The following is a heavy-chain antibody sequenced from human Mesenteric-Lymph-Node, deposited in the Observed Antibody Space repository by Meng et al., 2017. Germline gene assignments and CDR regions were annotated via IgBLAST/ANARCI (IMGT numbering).Heavy chain of an antibody. CDR3: ARVGAYCGGDCYHPR. Sequence: QGQRAESGPGLVKPSGPLSLTCAVSGGSLSSRNWWSWVRQPPGKGLEWIGEIYHSGSTNYNPSLKSRVTISVDESKNQFSLRLSSVTAADTAVYYCARVGAYCGGDCYHPRWGQGTLVTVSS. V-gene: IGHV4-4*02. CDR1: GGSLSSRNW. J-gene: IGHJ4*02. CDR2: IYHSGST. D-gene: IGHD2-21*02.